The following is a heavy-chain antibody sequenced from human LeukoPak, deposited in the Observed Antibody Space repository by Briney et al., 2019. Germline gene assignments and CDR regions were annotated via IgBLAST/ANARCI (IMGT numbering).Heavy chain of an antibody. V-gene: IGHV4-59*08. J-gene: IGHJ3*02. Sequence: KASETLSLTCTLSCGSISSYYWSWIRHPPGKGLEWIGYIYYSGSTNYNPSLKTRVTISVDTSKNQFSLKLSSVTAADTAVYYCASGIPSQWGYDREDAFDIWGQGTMVTVSS. D-gene: IGHD5-12*01. CDR1: CGSISSYY. CDR2: IYYSGST. CDR3: ASGIPSQWGYDREDAFDI.